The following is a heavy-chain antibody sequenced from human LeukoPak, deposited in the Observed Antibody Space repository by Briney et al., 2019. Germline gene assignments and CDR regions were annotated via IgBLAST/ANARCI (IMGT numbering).Heavy chain of an antibody. V-gene: IGHV1-8*01. CDR3: ARGRYSSSSPAIFDY. D-gene: IGHD6-13*01. J-gene: IGHJ4*02. Sequence: ASVKVSCKASGYTFTSYDINWVRQATGQGLEWMGWMNPNSGNTGYAQKFQGRVTMTRNTSISTAYMELSSLRSEDTAMYYRARGRYSSSSPAIFDYWGQGTLVTVSS. CDR2: MNPNSGNT. CDR1: GYTFTSYD.